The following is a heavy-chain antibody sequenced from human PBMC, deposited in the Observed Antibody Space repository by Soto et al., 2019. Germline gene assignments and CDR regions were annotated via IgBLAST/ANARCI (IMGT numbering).Heavy chain of an antibody. CDR3: TNTRAY. J-gene: IGHJ4*02. CDR1: GFNFSNAW. CDR2: IKSNTDGGTT. Sequence: EVQLVESGGGLVKPGGSLRLSCAASGFNFSNAWMTWVRQAPGKGLEWVGRIKSNTDGGTTDNAAPVKGRFTIYRDDSKNTVYLQMNSLKTEDTAVYYCTNTRAYWGRGTLVTVSS. V-gene: IGHV3-15*05.